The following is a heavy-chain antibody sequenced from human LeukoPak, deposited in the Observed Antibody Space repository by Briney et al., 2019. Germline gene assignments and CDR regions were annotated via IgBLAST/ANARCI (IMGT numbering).Heavy chain of an antibody. D-gene: IGHD3-10*01. V-gene: IGHV3-23*01. CDR2: ISGSGGST. CDR3: AKAANYYGSGSYYKHYFDY. CDR1: GFTFSSYA. Sequence: GGSLRLSCAASGFTFSSYAMIWVRQAPGKGLEWVSAISGSGGSTYYADSVKGRFTISRDNSKNTLYLQMNSLRAEDTAVYYCAKAANYYGSGSYYKHYFDYWGQGTLVTVSS. J-gene: IGHJ4*02.